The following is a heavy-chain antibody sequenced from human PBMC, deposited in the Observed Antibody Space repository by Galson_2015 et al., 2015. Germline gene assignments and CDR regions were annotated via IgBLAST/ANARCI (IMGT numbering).Heavy chain of an antibody. Sequence: SLRLSCAASGFTFASYAIHWVRQAPGKGLDWVAFISYDGSNEYYADSVKGRFTISRDNSKNTLYLQMNSLRAEDTAVYYCARGLGPNPYYFDYWGQGTLVTVSS. CDR3: ARGLGPNPYYFDY. D-gene: IGHD3/OR15-3a*01. CDR1: GFTFASYA. CDR2: ISYDGSNE. V-gene: IGHV3-30-3*01. J-gene: IGHJ4*02.